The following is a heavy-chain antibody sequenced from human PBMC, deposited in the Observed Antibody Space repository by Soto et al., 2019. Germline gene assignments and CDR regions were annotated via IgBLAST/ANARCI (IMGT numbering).Heavy chain of an antibody. J-gene: IGHJ6*01. D-gene: IGHD2-2*01. V-gene: IGHV1-69*01. CDR3: ARSQGSSTSLEIYYYYYYGMDV. Sequence: QVQLVQSGAEVKKPGSSVKVSCKASGGTFGSYAISWVRQAPGQGLEWMGGIIPIPGTANYAQKFQGRVTIAADESTSQAYRELSSLRSEDTAVSSCARSQGSSTSLEIYYYYYYGMDVGGQGTTVTVSS. CDR2: IIPIPGTA. CDR1: GGTFGSYA.